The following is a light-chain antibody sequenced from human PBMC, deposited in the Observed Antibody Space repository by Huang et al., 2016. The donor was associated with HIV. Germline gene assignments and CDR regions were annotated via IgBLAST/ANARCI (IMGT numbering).Light chain of an antibody. CDR3: QQYNNWPRT. J-gene: IGKJ2*01. CDR2: GAS. Sequence: ERVMTQSPATLSVSLGETATLSCRASQYVSSNLAWYQQKPGQAPRLLSYGASTRVTDIPARFSGSGSGIEFTLTISTLQSEDFAVYYCQQYNNWPRTFGQGTKLEIK. CDR1: QYVSSN. V-gene: IGKV3-15*01.